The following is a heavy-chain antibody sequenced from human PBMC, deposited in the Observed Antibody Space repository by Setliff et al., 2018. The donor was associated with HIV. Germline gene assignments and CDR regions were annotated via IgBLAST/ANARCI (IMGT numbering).Heavy chain of an antibody. V-gene: IGHV1-18*01. CDR1: GYTFTSYG. Sequence: GASVKVSCKASGYTFTSYGISWVRQAPGQGLEWMGWISAYSGNTNYAQKLQGRVTISRDNSKNTLSLQLNSLRPEDTAMYHCVRDFEYWSGVFVWGYFHFWGQGTPVTVSS. CDR2: ISAYSGNT. J-gene: IGHJ4*02. CDR3: VRDFEYWSGVFVWGYFHF. D-gene: IGHD3-3*01.